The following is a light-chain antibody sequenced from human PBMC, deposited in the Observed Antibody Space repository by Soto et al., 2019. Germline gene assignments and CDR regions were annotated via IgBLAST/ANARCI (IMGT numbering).Light chain of an antibody. CDR1: QGISSF. CDR3: QQLSNYPPIT. Sequence: IQVTQSPSSLSASVGDRVTITCRASQGISSFLAWYQQKPGKAPKLLIYAASTLQSGVPSRFSGSGSGTDFTLTISSLQPEDFATYYCQQLSNYPPITFGQGTRLEIK. J-gene: IGKJ5*01. V-gene: IGKV1-9*01. CDR2: AAS.